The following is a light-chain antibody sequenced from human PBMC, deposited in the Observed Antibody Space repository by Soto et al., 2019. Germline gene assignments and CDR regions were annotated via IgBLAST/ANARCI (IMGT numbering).Light chain of an antibody. Sequence: DIQLTQSPSFLSASVGDRVTITCRASQGISSYLAWYQQKPGKAPKLLIYAASTLQSGVPSRFSGSGSGTEFTLTISSRQPEDFATYYGQQLNSSPPTFGQGTKLEIK. CDR3: QQLNSSPPT. J-gene: IGKJ2*01. CDR1: QGISSY. CDR2: AAS. V-gene: IGKV1-9*01.